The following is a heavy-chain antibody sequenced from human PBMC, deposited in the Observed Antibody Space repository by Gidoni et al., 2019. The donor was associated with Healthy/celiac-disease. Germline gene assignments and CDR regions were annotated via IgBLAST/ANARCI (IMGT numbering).Heavy chain of an antibody. Sequence: EVQLVESGGGLVQPGGSLRLSCAASGFTFSSYSMNWVRQAPGKGLEWVSYISSSSSTIYYADSVKGRFTISRDNDKNSLYLQMNSLRDEDTAVYYCARDAYDYVWGSYRWWENWFDPWGQGTLVTVSS. CDR2: ISSSSSTI. V-gene: IGHV3-48*02. CDR1: GFTFSSYS. CDR3: ARDAYDYVWGSYRWWENWFDP. J-gene: IGHJ5*02. D-gene: IGHD3-16*02.